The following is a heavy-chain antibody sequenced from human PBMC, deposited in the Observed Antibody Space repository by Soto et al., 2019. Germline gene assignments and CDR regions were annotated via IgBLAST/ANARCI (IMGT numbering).Heavy chain of an antibody. D-gene: IGHD1-26*01. CDR1: GDRVSSNSAA. V-gene: IGHV6-1*01. CDR3: ARDPHTYRLWEPYKSAGYFDY. J-gene: IGHJ4*02. CDR2: TYYRSKWYN. Sequence: QSQTLSLPCAISGDRVSSNSAAWNWIRQSPSRGLEWLGRTYYRSKWYNDYAVSVKSRITINPDTSKNQFSLQLNSVTPEDTAVYYCARDPHTYRLWEPYKSAGYFDYWGQGTLVTVSS.